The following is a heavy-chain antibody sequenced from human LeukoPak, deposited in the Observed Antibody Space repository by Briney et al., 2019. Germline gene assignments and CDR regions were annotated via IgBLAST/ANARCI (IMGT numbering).Heavy chain of an antibody. V-gene: IGHV3-30-3*01. CDR1: GFTFSSYA. D-gene: IGHD6-13*01. J-gene: IGHJ4*02. CDR2: ISYDGSNK. Sequence: GRSLRLSCAASGFTFSSYAMHWVRQAPGKGLEWVAVISYDGSNKYYADSVKGRFTISRDNSKNTLYLQMNSLRAEDTAVYYCASPPAAGTWGQGTLVTVSS. CDR3: ASPPAAGT.